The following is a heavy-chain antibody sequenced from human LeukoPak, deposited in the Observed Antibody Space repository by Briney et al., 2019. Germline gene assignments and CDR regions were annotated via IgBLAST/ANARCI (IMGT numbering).Heavy chain of an antibody. CDR2: INPNSGGT. CDR1: GYTFTGYY. CDR3: ARGLGKRVTTNGY. Sequence: ASVKVSCKASGYTFTGYYMHWVRQAPGQGLEWMGWINPNSGGTNYAQKFQGRVTMTRNTSISTAYMELSSLRSEDTAVYYCARGLGKRVTTNGYWGQGTLVTVSS. J-gene: IGHJ4*02. V-gene: IGHV1-2*02. D-gene: IGHD4-17*01.